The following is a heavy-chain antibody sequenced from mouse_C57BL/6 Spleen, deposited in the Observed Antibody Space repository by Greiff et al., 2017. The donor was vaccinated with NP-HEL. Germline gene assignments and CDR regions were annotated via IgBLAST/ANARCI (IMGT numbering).Heavy chain of an antibody. D-gene: IGHD2-2*01. CDR1: GFNIKDYY. CDR2: IDAEDGDT. CDR3: TTYGYSCVDY. Sequence: EVQLQQSGAELVRPGASVKLSCTASGFNIKDYYMHWVKQRPEQGLEWIGRIDAEDGDTEYAPKFQGKATMTADTSSNTAYLQLSSLTSEATAVYYCTTYGYSCVDYWGQGTTLTVSS. J-gene: IGHJ2*01. V-gene: IGHV14-1*01.